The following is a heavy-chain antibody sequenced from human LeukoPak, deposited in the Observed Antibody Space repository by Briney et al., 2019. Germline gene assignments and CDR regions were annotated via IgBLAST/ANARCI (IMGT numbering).Heavy chain of an antibody. J-gene: IGHJ6*03. CDR3: ARGQGTTVTFTYYYYMDV. V-gene: IGHV3-48*04. CDR1: GFTFSSYS. D-gene: IGHD4-11*01. Sequence: GGSLRLSCAASGFTFSSYSMNWVRQAPGKGLEWVSYISSSSSTIYYADSVKGRFTISRDNAKNSLYLQMNSLRAEDTAVYYCARGQGTTVTFTYYYYMDVWGKGTTVTVSS. CDR2: ISSSSSTI.